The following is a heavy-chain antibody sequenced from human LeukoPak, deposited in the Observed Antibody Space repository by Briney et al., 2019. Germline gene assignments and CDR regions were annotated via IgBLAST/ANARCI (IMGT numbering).Heavy chain of an antibody. J-gene: IGHJ4*02. V-gene: IGHV6-1*01. D-gene: IGHD6-13*01. Sequence: SQTLSLTCAISGDSVSSNSATWNRIRQSPSRGLEWLGRTYYRSKWYNDYAVSVKSRITINPDTSKNHFSLQLNSVTPEDTAVYYCASGYSSSWSFDYWGQGTLVTVSS. CDR1: GDSVSSNSAT. CDR2: TYYRSKWYN. CDR3: ASGYSSSWSFDY.